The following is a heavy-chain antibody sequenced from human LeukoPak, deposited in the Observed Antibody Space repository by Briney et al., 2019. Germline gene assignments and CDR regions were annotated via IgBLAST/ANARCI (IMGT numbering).Heavy chain of an antibody. D-gene: IGHD3-16*02. Sequence: PGGSLRLSCAASGFTFDDYGMSWVRQAPGKGLEWVSGINWNGGSTGYADSVKGRFTISRDNAKNSLYLQMTSLRAEDTAVYYCARDRGRGDYVWGTYRYTYYFDYWGQGTLVTVSS. J-gene: IGHJ4*02. V-gene: IGHV3-20*04. CDR1: GFTFDDYG. CDR2: INWNGGST. CDR3: ARDRGRGDYVWGTYRYTYYFDY.